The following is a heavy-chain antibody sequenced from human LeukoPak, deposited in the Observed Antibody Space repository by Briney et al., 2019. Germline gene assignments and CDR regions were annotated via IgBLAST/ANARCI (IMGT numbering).Heavy chain of an antibody. CDR1: GGSISSYY. CDR3: ARDRGSVSGWYSNWFDP. J-gene: IGHJ5*02. CDR2: IYYSGST. V-gene: IGHV4-59*12. Sequence: SETLSLTCTVSGGSISSYYWSWIRQPPGKGLEWIGYIYYSGSTNYNPSLKSRVTISVDTSKNQFSLKLSSVTAADTAVYYCARDRGSVSGWYSNWFDPWGQGTLVTVSS. D-gene: IGHD6-19*01.